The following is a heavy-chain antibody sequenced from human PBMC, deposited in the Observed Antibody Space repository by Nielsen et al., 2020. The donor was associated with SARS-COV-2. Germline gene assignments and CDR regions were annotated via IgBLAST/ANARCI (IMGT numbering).Heavy chain of an antibody. Sequence: GGSLRLSCAASGFTFSSYDMHWVRQATGKGLEWVSAIGTAGDTYYPGSVKGRFTISRENAKNSLYLQMNSLRAGDTAVYYCARTSGSGDCSACWGQGTMVTVSS. CDR3: ARTSGSGDCSAC. V-gene: IGHV3-13*04. CDR2: IGTAGDT. CDR1: GFTFSSYD. J-gene: IGHJ3*01. D-gene: IGHD2-21*02.